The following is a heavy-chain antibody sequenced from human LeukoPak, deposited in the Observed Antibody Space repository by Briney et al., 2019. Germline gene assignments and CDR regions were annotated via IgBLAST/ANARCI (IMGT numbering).Heavy chain of an antibody. D-gene: IGHD4-23*01. CDR2: ITTSSNT. CDR1: GFTFSSNS. Sequence: GGSLRLSCAASGFTFSSNSMVWVRQAPGKGLEWVSSITTSSNTYYADSVKGRFTISRDNAKNSLYLQMNSLRAEDTAVYYCARDQTATVVTPPGDYWGQGTLVTVSS. CDR3: ARDQTATVVTPPGDY. V-gene: IGHV3-69-1*01. J-gene: IGHJ4*02.